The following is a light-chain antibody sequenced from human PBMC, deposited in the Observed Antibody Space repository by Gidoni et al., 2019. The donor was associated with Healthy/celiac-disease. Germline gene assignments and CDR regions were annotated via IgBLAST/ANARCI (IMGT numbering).Light chain of an antibody. CDR2: KAS. J-gene: IGKJ5*01. V-gene: IGKV1-5*03. CDR1: QSISSW. CDR3: QQYNSYPLT. Sequence: DIQMTQSPSTLSASVGDRVTITCRASQSISSWLAWYQQNPGKAPKLLIDKASSLESGVPSRFGGSGSGTEFTLTISILQPDDFATYYCQQYNSYPLTFGQXTRLEIK.